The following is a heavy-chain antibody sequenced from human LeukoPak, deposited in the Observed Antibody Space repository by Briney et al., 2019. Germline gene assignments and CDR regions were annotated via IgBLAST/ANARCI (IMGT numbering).Heavy chain of an antibody. CDR2: IYYSGST. CDR3: ARITVDAFDI. CDR1: GGSISSYY. D-gene: IGHD1-14*01. J-gene: IGHJ3*02. V-gene: IGHV4-59*01. Sequence: KPSETLSLTCTVSGGSISSYYWSWIRQPPGKGLEWIGYIYYSGSTNYNPSLKSRVTISVDTSKNQYSLKLSSVTAADTAVYYCARITVDAFDIWGQGTMVTVSS.